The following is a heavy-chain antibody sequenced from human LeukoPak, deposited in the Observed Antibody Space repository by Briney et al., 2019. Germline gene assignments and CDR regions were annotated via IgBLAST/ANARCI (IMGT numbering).Heavy chain of an antibody. J-gene: IGHJ4*02. V-gene: IGHV3-11*04. CDR1: GFTFSDYY. D-gene: IGHD2-15*01. CDR2: ISSSGSTI. Sequence: PGGSLRLSCAASGFTFSDYYMSWIRQAPGKGLEWVSYISSSGSTIYYADSVKGRFTISRDNAKNSLYLQMNSLRAEDTAVYYCARGSGPRDCNGGTCYPALRYWGQGTLVTVSS. CDR3: ARGSGPRDCNGGTCYPALRY.